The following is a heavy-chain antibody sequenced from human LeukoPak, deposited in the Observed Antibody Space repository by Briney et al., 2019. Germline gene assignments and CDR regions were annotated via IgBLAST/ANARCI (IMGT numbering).Heavy chain of an antibody. V-gene: IGHV3-30*04. CDR3: ARESIRKQWLAY. Sequence: PGGSLRLSCAASGFTFSSYAMHWVRQAPGKGLEWVAVISYDGSNKYYADSVKGRFTISRDNSKNTLYLQMNSRRAEDTAVYYCARESIRKQWLAYWGQGTLVTVSS. D-gene: IGHD6-19*01. CDR1: GFTFSSYA. J-gene: IGHJ4*02. CDR2: ISYDGSNK.